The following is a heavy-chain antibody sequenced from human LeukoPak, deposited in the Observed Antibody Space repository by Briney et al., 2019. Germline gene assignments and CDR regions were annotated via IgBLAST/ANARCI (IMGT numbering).Heavy chain of an antibody. V-gene: IGHV4-31*03. D-gene: IGHD2-2*02. CDR2: IYYSGST. CDR3: ARVLYVPAAIDRRGDAFDI. CDR1: GGSISSGGYS. Sequence: PSQTLSLTCTVSGGSISSGGYSWSWIRQHPGKGLEWIGYIYYSGSTYYNPSLKSRVTISVDTSKNQFSLKLSSVTAADTAVYYCARVLYVPAAIDRRGDAFDIWGQGTMVTVSS. J-gene: IGHJ3*02.